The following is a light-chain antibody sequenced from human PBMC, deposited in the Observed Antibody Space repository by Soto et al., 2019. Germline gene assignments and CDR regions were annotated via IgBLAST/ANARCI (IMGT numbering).Light chain of an antibody. CDR2: GAS. CDR1: QSVGNN. J-gene: IGKJ1*01. V-gene: IGKV3-15*01. Sequence: EIVMTQSPATLSFSPGEKATPSCRASQSVGNNLACSQKKPGQAPRLLIYGASTRATGIPARFSGSGSGTEFTLTISSLQSEDFAVYYCQQYNNWWTFGQGTKVEIK. CDR3: QQYNNWWT.